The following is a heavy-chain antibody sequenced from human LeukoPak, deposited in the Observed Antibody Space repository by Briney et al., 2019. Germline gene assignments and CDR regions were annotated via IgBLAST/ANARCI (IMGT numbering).Heavy chain of an antibody. J-gene: IGHJ4*02. CDR2: IYYSGST. Sequence: KPSETLSLTCTVSGGSISSYYWSWIRQPPGKGLEWIGYIYYSGSTNYNPSLKSRVTISVDTSKNQFSLKLSSVTAADTAVYYCASTRANWGPGHFDYWGQGTLVTVSS. V-gene: IGHV4-59*01. CDR3: ASTRANWGPGHFDY. D-gene: IGHD7-27*01. CDR1: GGSISSYY.